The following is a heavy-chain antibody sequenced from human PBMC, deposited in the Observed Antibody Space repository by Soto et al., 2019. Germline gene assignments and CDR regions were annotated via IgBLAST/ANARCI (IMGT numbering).Heavy chain of an antibody. CDR2: LSSHGDFR. J-gene: IGHJ4*02. V-gene: IGHV3-23*01. Sequence: EVHLLGSGGDLVQPGGSLRLSCEVSGLTFNNFAMSWVRQSPGKGLEWVSTLSSHGDFRHYAESVKGRFTISRDNSKSSLFLQMNSLRADDTARYFCAKVRQRFLDILTGATNFDSWGQGTLVTVSS. CDR1: GLTFNNFA. CDR3: AKVRQRFLDILTGATNFDS. D-gene: IGHD3-9*01.